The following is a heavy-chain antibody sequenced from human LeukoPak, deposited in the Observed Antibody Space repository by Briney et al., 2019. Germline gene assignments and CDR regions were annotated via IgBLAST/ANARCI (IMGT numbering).Heavy chain of an antibody. CDR3: AKNLGSYYYYYGMDV. Sequence: GRSLRLSCAAPGFTFDDYAMHWVRQAPGKGLEWVSGISWNSGSIGYADSVKGRFTISRDNAKNSLYLQMNSLRAEDTALYYCAKNLGSYYYYYGMDVWGQGTTVTVSS. J-gene: IGHJ6*02. CDR2: ISWNSGSI. D-gene: IGHD1-26*01. V-gene: IGHV3-9*01. CDR1: GFTFDDYA.